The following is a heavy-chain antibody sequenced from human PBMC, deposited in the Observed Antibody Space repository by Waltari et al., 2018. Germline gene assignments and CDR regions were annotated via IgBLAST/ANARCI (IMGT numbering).Heavy chain of an antibody. CDR1: GFTFSIYP. CDR3: AKGVAVTVTGPEY. V-gene: IGHV3-23*01. CDR2: VGGSGDGT. D-gene: IGHD6-19*01. J-gene: IGHJ4*02. Sequence: VQLLESGGGLVQAGGSLRLSCAASGFTFSIYPMRWVRQAPGKGLEGVSRVGGSGDGTYYADSVKGRFTISRDNSRNMVYLQMNSLRADDTAVYYCAKGVAVTVTGPEYWGQGTLVTVSS.